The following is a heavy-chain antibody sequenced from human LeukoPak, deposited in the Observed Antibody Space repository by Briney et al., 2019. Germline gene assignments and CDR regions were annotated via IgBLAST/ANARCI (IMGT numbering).Heavy chain of an antibody. CDR1: GYSFSNYW. Sequence: GEPLKISCKGFGYSFSNYWIAWVRQMPEKGLEWMGIIYPGDSNTRYSPSFQGQVTISADKSINTAYIQWSSLKASDTAMYYCARRPNIMGAPFGEWGQGTLVTVS. J-gene: IGHJ4*02. D-gene: IGHD1-26*01. V-gene: IGHV5-51*01. CDR3: ARRPNIMGAPFGE. CDR2: IYPGDSNT.